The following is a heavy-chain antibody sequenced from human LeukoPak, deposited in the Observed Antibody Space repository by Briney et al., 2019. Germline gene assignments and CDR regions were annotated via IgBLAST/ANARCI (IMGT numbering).Heavy chain of an antibody. V-gene: IGHV1-69*04. D-gene: IGHD2-2*01. CDR1: GGTFSSYA. CDR2: IIPIFGIA. J-gene: IGHJ4*02. CDR3: AREGGVGPVDY. Sequence: ASVKVSCKASGGTFSSYAISWVRQAPGQGLEWMGRIIPIFGIANYAQKFQGRVTITADKSTSTAYMELSSLRSEDTAVYYCAREGGVGPVDYWGQGTLVTVSS.